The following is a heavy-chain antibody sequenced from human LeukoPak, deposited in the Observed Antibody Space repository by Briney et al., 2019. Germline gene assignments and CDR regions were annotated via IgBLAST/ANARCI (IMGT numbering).Heavy chain of an antibody. J-gene: IGHJ4*02. D-gene: IGHD3-9*01. Sequence: GGSLRLSCAASGFTFSSYAMHWVRQAPGKGLEWVAVISYDGSNKYYADSVKGRFTISRDNSKNTLYLQMNSLRAEDTAVYYCARRTVDYDILTGPFDYWGQGTLVTVSS. V-gene: IGHV3-30-3*01. CDR1: GFTFSSYA. CDR2: ISYDGSNK. CDR3: ARRTVDYDILTGPFDY.